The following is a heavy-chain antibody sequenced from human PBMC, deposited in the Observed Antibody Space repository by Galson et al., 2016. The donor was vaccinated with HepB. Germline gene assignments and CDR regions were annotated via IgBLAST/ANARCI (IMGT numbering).Heavy chain of an antibody. J-gene: IGHJ2*01. V-gene: IGHV3-48*02. Sequence: SLRLSCAASGFTFSTYSMNWVRQAPGKGLEWVSFIGSGSTTIYYADSVKGRFTISRDNAKNSLYLQMNSLRDDDTAVYYGARDPPYYDILTDEGYFDLWGRGTLVTVSS. D-gene: IGHD3-9*01. CDR2: IGSGSTTI. CDR1: GFTFSTYS. CDR3: ARDPPYYDILTDEGYFDL.